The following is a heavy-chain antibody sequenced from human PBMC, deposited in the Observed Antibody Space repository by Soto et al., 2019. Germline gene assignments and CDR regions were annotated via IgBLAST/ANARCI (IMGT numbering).Heavy chain of an antibody. Sequence: ASVKVSCKASGYSFSGYYIQWVRQAPGQGPEWLGWIYPNTETTDSSKKFQGRVTMTSDMSTRTVYMELRDLRSDDTAVYYCLSLQTSGWPGVHWGQGTLVTAPQ. CDR3: LSLQTSGWPGVH. J-gene: IGHJ4*02. CDR1: GYSFSGYY. D-gene: IGHD6-25*01. V-gene: IGHV1-2*02. CDR2: IYPNTETT.